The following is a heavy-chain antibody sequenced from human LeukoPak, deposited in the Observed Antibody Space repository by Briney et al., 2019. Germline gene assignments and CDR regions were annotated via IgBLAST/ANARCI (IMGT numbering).Heavy chain of an antibody. CDR3: ARDIFNPIVGATSNWFDP. CDR2: IYYSGST. V-gene: IGHV4-39*07. D-gene: IGHD1-26*01. CDR1: GGSISSSRYY. J-gene: IGHJ5*02. Sequence: PSETLSLTCTVSGGSISSSRYYWGWIRQPPGRGLEWIGSIYYSGSTYYNPSLKSRVTISLDTSKNQSSLKLSSVTAADTAVYYCARDIFNPIVGATSNWFDPWGQGTLVTVSS.